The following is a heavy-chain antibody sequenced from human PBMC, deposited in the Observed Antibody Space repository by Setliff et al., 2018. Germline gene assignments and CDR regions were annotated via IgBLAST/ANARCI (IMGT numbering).Heavy chain of an antibody. CDR1: GYSSTKYF. Sequence: ASVKVSCKTSGYSSTKYFLHWVRQAPGQGLEWMGRVFTATDDTQFRTEFQGRVSVTRDTSMSTTYMELSGLRSDDTAVYYCVRQDILTSYYMFDYWGQGTLVTVSS. V-gene: IGHV1-2*06. CDR2: VFTATDDT. J-gene: IGHJ4*02. CDR3: VRQDILTSYYMFDY. D-gene: IGHD3-9*01.